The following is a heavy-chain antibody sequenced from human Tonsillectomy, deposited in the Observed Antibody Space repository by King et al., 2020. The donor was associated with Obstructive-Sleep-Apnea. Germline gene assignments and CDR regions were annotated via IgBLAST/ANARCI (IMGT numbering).Heavy chain of an antibody. CDR2: ISSSRSYI. Sequence: VQLVESGGGLVKPGGSLRLSCAASEFIIINYSLNWVRQAPGKGLEWVSSISSSRSYIYYADSVKGRFTISRDNAKNSLYLQMNSLRAEDTAVYYCARSYCSGGSCYHFDYWGQGTLVTVSS. CDR3: ARSYCSGGSCYHFDY. D-gene: IGHD2-15*01. V-gene: IGHV3-21*01. J-gene: IGHJ4*02. CDR1: EFIIINYS.